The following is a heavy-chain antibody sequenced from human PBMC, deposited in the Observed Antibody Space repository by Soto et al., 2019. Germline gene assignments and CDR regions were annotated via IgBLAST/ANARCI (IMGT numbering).Heavy chain of an antibody. CDR2: IIPMFGTA. CDR1: GGTFGTYA. CDR3: ANLGYCTGTRWK. J-gene: IGHJ4*02. V-gene: IGHV1-69*06. Sequence: QVQLVQSGAAVKKPGSSVKVSCKASGGTFGTYAVSWVRQAPGQGLEWMGHIIPMFGTAKYAQKLQDRLTITADKATNTAYMELSSLRSEDTAVYYCANLGYCTGTRWKWGQGPLVTV. D-gene: IGHD2-8*02.